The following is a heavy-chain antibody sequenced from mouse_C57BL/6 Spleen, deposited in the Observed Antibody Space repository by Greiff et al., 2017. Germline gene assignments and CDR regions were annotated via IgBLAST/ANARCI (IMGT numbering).Heavy chain of an antibody. CDR1: GYTFTSYW. CDR2: IDPSDSET. Sequence: QVHLQQPGAELVRPGSSVKLSCKASGYTFTSYWMHWVKQRPIQGLEWIGNIDPSDSETHYNQKFKDKATLTVDKSSSTAYMQLSSLTSEDSAVYYCARDPFYGYNAMDYWGQGTSVTVSS. CDR3: ARDPFYGYNAMDY. D-gene: IGHD1-1*01. J-gene: IGHJ4*01. V-gene: IGHV1-52*01.